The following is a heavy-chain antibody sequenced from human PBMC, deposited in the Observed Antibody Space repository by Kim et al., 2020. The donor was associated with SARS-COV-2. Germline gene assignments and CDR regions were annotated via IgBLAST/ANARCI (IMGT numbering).Heavy chain of an antibody. CDR3: ARGGGYGSFDY. CDR2: IKQDGGEK. V-gene: IGHV3-7*01. J-gene: IGHJ4*02. D-gene: IGHD3-10*01. Sequence: GGSLRLSCAASGFTFSTYWMTWVRQAPGKGLEWVAYIKQDGGEKNYVDSVKGRFTISRDNAKNSVHLQMNSLRAEDTAVYYCARGGGYGSFDYWGQGTLVTVSS. CDR1: GFTFSTYW.